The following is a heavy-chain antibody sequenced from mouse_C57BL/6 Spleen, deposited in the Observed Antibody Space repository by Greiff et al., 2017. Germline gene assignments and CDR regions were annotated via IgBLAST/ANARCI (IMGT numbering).Heavy chain of an antibody. D-gene: IGHD1-1*01. CDR2: ISSGSSTI. V-gene: IGHV5-17*01. CDR1: GFTFSDYG. Sequence: EVMLVESGGGLVKPGGSLKLSCAASGFTFSDYGMHWVRQAPEKGLEWVAYISSGSSTIYYADTVKGRFTISRDTAKNTLFLQMTSLRSEDTAMYYCASYGSSYAMDYWGQGTSVTVSS. CDR3: ASYGSSYAMDY. J-gene: IGHJ4*01.